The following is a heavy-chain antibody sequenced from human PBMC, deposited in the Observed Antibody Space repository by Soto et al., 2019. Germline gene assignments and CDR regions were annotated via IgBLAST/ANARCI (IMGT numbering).Heavy chain of an antibody. V-gene: IGHV4-31*03. Sequence: SETLSLTCTVSGGSISNGNYYWSWIRQLPGKGLEWIGNIYYIGTTSYNPSLKSRVTMSIDTSKNQFSLKLRSVVAADTAMYYCAKNETTRPGSAPWGKGTPVPVS. CDR2: IYYIGTT. CDR3: AKNETTRPGSAP. CDR1: GGSISNGNYY. J-gene: IGHJ5*02. D-gene: IGHD1-1*01.